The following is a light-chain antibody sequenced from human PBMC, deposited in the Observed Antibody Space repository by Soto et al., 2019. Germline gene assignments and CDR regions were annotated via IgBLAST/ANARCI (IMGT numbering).Light chain of an antibody. J-gene: IGKJ1*01. CDR1: QSVSSN. Sequence: EIVMTQSPATLPVSPGERATLSCRASQSVSSNLAWYQQKPGQAPRFLIYGASTRATGIPARFSGSGSGTEFTLTISSLQSEDFAVYYCQQYHNWPQTFGQGTKVDI. CDR3: QQYHNWPQT. CDR2: GAS. V-gene: IGKV3-15*01.